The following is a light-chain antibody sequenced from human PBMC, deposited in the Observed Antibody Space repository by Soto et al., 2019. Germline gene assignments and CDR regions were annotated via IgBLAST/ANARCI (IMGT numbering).Light chain of an antibody. J-gene: IGKJ4*01. CDR2: VAS. CDR1: QRVSDNY. CDR3: QQYGSSPRVT. Sequence: EIVLTQSPGTLSLSPGESATLSCRASQRVSDNYLGWYQQKPGQAPRHLIYVASSRATGIPDRFSCSGSRTDFTLTIRRLEPEDFAVYYCQQYGSSPRVTFGGGTKVEIK. V-gene: IGKV3-20*01.